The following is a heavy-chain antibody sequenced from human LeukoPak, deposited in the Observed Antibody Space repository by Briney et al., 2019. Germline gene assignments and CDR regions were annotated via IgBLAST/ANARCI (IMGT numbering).Heavy chain of an antibody. Sequence: SETLSLTCTVSGGSISSYYWSWIRQPPGKGLEWIGYIYYSGSTNYNPSLKSRVTISVDTSKNQFSLKLSSVTAADTTVYYCAGSRDKKYYFDYWGQGTLVTVSS. V-gene: IGHV4-59*01. CDR3: AGSRDKKYYFDY. J-gene: IGHJ4*02. D-gene: IGHD1-26*01. CDR2: IYYSGST. CDR1: GGSISSYY.